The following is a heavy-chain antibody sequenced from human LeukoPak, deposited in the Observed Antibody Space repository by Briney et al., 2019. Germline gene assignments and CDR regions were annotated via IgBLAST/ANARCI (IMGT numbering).Heavy chain of an antibody. CDR1: GFTFSTFG. CDR2: ISSSGGST. J-gene: IGHJ4*02. Sequence: GGSLRLSCAASGFTFSTFGMTWVRQAPGKGLEWVSGISSSGGSTYYADSVKGRLTISRDNSKHTLFLQMNSLRAEDTAVYYCAKDLFTLLPDYWGQGTLVTVSS. CDR3: AKDLFTLLPDY. D-gene: IGHD2/OR15-2a*01. V-gene: IGHV3-23*01.